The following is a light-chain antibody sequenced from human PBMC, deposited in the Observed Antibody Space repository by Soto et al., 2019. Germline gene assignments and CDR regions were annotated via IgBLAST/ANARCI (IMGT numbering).Light chain of an antibody. Sequence: DIQMAQSPSTLSASVGDRVTITCRASQSITDWLAWYQQKPGKAPKLLIYKASKLGSGVPSRFSGSGSGTEFTLTISSLQPDDFATYYCQQYDSFSYTFGQGTKLEIK. J-gene: IGKJ2*01. CDR2: KAS. V-gene: IGKV1-5*03. CDR3: QQYDSFSYT. CDR1: QSITDW.